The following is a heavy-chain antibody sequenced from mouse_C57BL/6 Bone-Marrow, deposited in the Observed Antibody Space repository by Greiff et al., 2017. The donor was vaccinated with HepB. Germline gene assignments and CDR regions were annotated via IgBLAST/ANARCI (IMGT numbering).Heavy chain of an antibody. CDR2: ISYDGSN. Sequence: EVQVVESGPGLVKPSQSLSLTCSVTGYSITSGYYWNWIRQFPGNKLEWMGYISYDGSNNYNPSLKNRISITRDTSKNQFFLKLNSVTTEDTATYYCARTDEYFDYWGQGTTLTVSS. J-gene: IGHJ2*01. CDR1: GYSITSGYY. CDR3: ARTDEYFDY. V-gene: IGHV3-6*01. D-gene: IGHD2-3*01.